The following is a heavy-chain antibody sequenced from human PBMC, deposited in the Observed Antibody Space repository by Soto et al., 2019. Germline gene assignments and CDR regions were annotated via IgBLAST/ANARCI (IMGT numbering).Heavy chain of an antibody. CDR1: GGSISSSSYY. V-gene: IGHV4-39*01. CDR3: ARQNYGDWYYGMDV. J-gene: IGHJ6*02. D-gene: IGHD4-17*01. CDR2: IYYSGST. Sequence: LSLTCTVSGGSISSSSYYWGWIRQPPGKGLEWIGSIYYSGSTYYNPSLKSRVTKSVDTSKNQFSLKLSSVTAADTAVYYCARQNYGDWYYGMDVWGQGTTVTVSS.